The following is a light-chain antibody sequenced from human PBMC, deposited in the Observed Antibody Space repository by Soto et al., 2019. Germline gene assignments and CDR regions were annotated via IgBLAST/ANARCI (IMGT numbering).Light chain of an antibody. CDR1: QSVSSSY. J-gene: IGKJ1*01. V-gene: IGKV3-20*01. CDR3: PMEGSTLSP. CDR2: GAS. Sequence: IVLTQSLGTLSLSPGERATLSCRASQSVSSSYLAWYQQKPGQAPRPLIYGASSRAIGIPDRVSGSGSGTDLTLTISRREPGDFAVYSCPMEGSTLSPFGQRTKVDIK.